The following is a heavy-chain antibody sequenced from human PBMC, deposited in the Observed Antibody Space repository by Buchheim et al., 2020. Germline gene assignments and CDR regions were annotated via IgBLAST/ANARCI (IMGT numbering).Heavy chain of an antibody. D-gene: IGHD3-10*01. J-gene: IGHJ4*02. Sequence: QVQLVQSGAEVKKPGASVKVSCKASGYTFTGYYMHWVRQAPGQGLYLMGRINPNSGRTTYAQKFQGRVTMTRATSITPASMELSRLRSDDTVVYYCARSRGGVFDYWGQGTL. CDR3: ARSRGGVFDY. CDR1: GYTFTGYY. V-gene: IGHV1-2*05. CDR2: INPNSGRT.